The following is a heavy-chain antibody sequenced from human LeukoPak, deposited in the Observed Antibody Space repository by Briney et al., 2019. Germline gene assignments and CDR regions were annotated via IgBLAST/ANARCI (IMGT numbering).Heavy chain of an antibody. J-gene: IGHJ5*02. Sequence: PSETLSLTCAVSGGSISSSGYYWGWIRQPPGKGLEWIGSIYYSGSTYYNPSLKSRVTISVDTSKNQFSLKLSSVTAADTAVYYCARGGGGARNVARKNWFDPWGQGTLVTVSS. CDR2: IYYSGST. V-gene: IGHV4-39*07. CDR3: ARGGGGARNVARKNWFDP. D-gene: IGHD3-16*01. CDR1: GGSISSSGYY.